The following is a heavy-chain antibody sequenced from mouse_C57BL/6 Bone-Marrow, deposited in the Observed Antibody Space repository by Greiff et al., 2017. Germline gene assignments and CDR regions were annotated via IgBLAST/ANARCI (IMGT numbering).Heavy chain of an antibody. V-gene: IGHV2-2*01. CDR1: GFSLTSYG. CDR3: ARNFYYYGSSYYFDY. J-gene: IGHJ2*01. D-gene: IGHD1-1*01. CDR2: IWSGGST. Sequence: VMLVESGPGLVQPSQSLSITCTVSGFSLTSYGVHWVRQSPGKGLEWLGVIWSGGSTDYNAAFISRLSISKDNSKSQVFFKMNSLQADDTAIYYCARNFYYYGSSYYFDYWGQGTTLTVSS.